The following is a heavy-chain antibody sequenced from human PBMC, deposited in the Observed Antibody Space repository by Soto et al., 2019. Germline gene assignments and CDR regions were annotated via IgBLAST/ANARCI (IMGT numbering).Heavy chain of an antibody. Sequence: ASVKVSCKASGGTFSSYTISWVRQAPGQGLEWMGRIIPILGIANYAQKFQGRVTITADKSTSTAYMELSSLRSEDTAVYYCAGVDELGISPGDLGYWGQGTLVTVSS. CDR1: GGTFSSYT. D-gene: IGHD7-27*01. CDR2: IIPILGIA. CDR3: AGVDELGISPGDLGY. V-gene: IGHV1-69*02. J-gene: IGHJ4*02.